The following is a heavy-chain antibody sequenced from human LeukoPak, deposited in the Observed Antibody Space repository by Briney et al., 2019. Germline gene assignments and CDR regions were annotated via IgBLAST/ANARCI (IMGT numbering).Heavy chain of an antibody. CDR3: AKSRRVGATLWYFFDY. CDR2: ISGSGART. J-gene: IGHJ4*02. D-gene: IGHD1-26*01. Sequence: PGGSLRLSCAASGFTFDSYAMGWVRPTPGKGPEWVSLISGSGARTEYADSVKGRFTISRDNSNNTLYLQMNSLRAEDTAVYYCAKSRRVGATLWYFFDYWGQGTLVTVSS. CDR1: GFTFDSYA. V-gene: IGHV3-23*01.